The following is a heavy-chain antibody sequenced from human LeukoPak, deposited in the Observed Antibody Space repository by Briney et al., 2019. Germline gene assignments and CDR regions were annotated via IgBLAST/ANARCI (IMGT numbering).Heavy chain of an antibody. Sequence: GGSLRLSCAASGFTFSSYAMHWVRQAPGKGLEWVAVISYDGSNKYYADSVKGRFTISRDNSKNTLDLQMNSLRAEDTAVYYCARGYSYGFDYWGQGTLVTVSS. V-gene: IGHV3-30*14. CDR1: GFTFSSYA. CDR2: ISYDGSNK. J-gene: IGHJ4*02. D-gene: IGHD5-18*01. CDR3: ARGYSYGFDY.